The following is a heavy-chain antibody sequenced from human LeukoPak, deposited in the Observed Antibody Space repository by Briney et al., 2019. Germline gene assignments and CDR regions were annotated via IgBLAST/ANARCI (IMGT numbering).Heavy chain of an antibody. V-gene: IGHV1-18*01. Sequence: ASVKVSCKASGYTFTSYGISWVRQAPGQGLEWIGWISAYNGNTNYAQKLQGRVSMTTDTSTSTAYMELRSLRSDDTAVYYCVRENRYCSGGNCYSAASDDAFDIWGQGTMVTVSS. CDR1: GYTFTSYG. CDR3: VRENRYCSGGNCYSAASDDAFDI. J-gene: IGHJ3*02. D-gene: IGHD2-15*01. CDR2: ISAYNGNT.